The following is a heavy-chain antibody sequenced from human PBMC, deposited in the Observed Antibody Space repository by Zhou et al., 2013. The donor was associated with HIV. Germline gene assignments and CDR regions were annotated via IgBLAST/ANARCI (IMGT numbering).Heavy chain of an antibody. V-gene: IGHV4-61*09. J-gene: IGHJ6*03. CDR2: IYPSGST. CDR3: ARVIPAAIPRSPNYYYYHGR. Sequence: QVQLQESGPGLVKPSQTLSLTCTVSGGSITSGSYYWTWIRQPAGKGLEWIGHIYPSGSTNYNPSLKSRVTISVDSSKSQFSLKLTSVTAADTAVYYCARVIPAAIPRSPNYYYYHGRLGQRDHGHRLL. D-gene: IGHD2-2*02. CDR1: GGSITSGSYY.